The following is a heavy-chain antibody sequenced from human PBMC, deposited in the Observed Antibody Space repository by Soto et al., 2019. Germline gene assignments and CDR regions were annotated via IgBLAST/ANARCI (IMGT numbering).Heavy chain of an antibody. J-gene: IGHJ5*02. D-gene: IGHD2-21*02. CDR1: GYTFTSYY. CDR3: ARMWGDRPPYNWFDP. V-gene: IGHV1-46*01. CDR2: INPSGGST. Sequence: ASVKVSCKASGYTFTSYYMHWVRQAPGQGLEWMGIINPSGGSTSYAQKFQGRVTMTRDTSTSTVYMELSSLRSEDTAVYYCARMWGDRPPYNWFDPWGQGTLVTVSS.